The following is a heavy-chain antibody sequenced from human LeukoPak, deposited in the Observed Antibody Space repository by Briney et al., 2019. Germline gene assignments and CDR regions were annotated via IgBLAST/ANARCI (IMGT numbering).Heavy chain of an antibody. CDR1: GFTFSTSE. V-gene: IGHV3-48*03. CDR3: ARDSGGHNYALDGFDI. Sequence: PVGSLRLSCAASGFTFSTSEMNWVRQAPGQGLAWISYISSRGRTIFYADSVKGRFIISRDNAKNSLYLQMNSLRAEDTAVYYCARDSGGHNYALDGFDIWGQGTMVTVSS. D-gene: IGHD5-24*01. J-gene: IGHJ3*02. CDR2: ISSRGRTI.